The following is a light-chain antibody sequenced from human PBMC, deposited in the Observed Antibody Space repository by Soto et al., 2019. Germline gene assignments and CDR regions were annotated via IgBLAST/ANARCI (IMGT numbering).Light chain of an antibody. V-gene: IGLV2-23*01. CDR1: SSDVGNYNL. CDR2: EGS. CDR3: CSYAGSSTWV. Sequence: QSALTQPASVSGSPRQSITISCTGTSSDVGNYNLVSWYQQHPGKAPKLMIYEGSKRPSGISNRFSGSKSGNTASLTISGLQAEDEADYYCCSYAGSSTWVFGGGTQLTVL. J-gene: IGLJ3*02.